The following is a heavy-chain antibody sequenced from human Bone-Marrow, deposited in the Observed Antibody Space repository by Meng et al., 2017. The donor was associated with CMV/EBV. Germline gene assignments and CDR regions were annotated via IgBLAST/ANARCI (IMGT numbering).Heavy chain of an antibody. CDR3: ARDLNGDGIYYFYGMAV. D-gene: IGHD7-27*01. CDR2: IHHSGYT. V-gene: IGHV4-61*01. CDR1: GGSVSTVSFY. J-gene: IGHJ6*01. Sequence: SETLSLTCSVSGGSVSTVSFYWSWIRQPPGKGLEWLGYIHHSGYTNYAPSLKSRVTISLDTSKNQFSLTLSSVTAADTAEYYCARDLNGDGIYYFYGMAVWGQGPTVTGSS.